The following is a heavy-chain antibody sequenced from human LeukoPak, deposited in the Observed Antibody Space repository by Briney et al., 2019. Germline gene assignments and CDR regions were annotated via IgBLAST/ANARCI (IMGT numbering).Heavy chain of an antibody. Sequence: EGSLRLSCAASECSSRIYAMFGVRQAPGKGLEWVAIISSDGNGKYYTDSVKGRFTISRDNSKNTVYLQMNSLRDDDADTDVYAYDKIYDTSGSIGFYFDYWGQGSLVTVSS. CDR1: ECSSRIYA. J-gene: IGHJ4*02. V-gene: IGHV3-30*18. D-gene: IGHD3-22*01. CDR2: ISSDGNGK. CDR3: AYDKIYDTSGSIGFYFDY.